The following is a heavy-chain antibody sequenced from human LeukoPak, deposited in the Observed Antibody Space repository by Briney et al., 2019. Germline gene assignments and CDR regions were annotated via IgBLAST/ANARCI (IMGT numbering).Heavy chain of an antibody. V-gene: IGHV4-59*08. CDR2: INYSGTT. Sequence: SETLSLTCTVSGGSISSFLWSWIRQSPGKGLEWIGYINYSGTTNYNPSLKSRVTISVDTSKNQFSLKLSSVTAADTAVYYCARQYCNPSSCYNFDYWGQGTLVTVSS. J-gene: IGHJ4*02. D-gene: IGHD2-2*02. CDR1: GGSISSFL. CDR3: ARQYCNPSSCYNFDY.